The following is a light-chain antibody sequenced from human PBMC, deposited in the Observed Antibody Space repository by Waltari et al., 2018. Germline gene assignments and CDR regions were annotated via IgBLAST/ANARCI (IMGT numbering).Light chain of an antibody. Sequence: QSALTQPASVSGSPGQSLTISCTGTSSDIGSYNFVSWYQKHPGKAPKVMIYDINNRPSGFSSRFSGSKSGNTASLTISGLQAEDEADYYCSSYTTGSTRYVFGSGTKVTVL. CDR2: DIN. CDR1: SSDIGSYNF. CDR3: SSYTTGSTRYV. J-gene: IGLJ1*01. V-gene: IGLV2-14*03.